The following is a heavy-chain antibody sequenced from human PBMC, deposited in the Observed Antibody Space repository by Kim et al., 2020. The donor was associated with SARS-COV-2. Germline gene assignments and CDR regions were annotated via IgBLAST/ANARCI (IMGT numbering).Heavy chain of an antibody. CDR1: GFTVSSNY. CDR2: IYSGGST. CDR3: ARDWGEYYLDY. D-gene: IGHD3-16*01. V-gene: IGHV3-66*01. Sequence: GGSLRLSCAASGFTVSSNYMSWVRQAPGKGLEWVSVIYSGGSTYYADSVKGRCTISRDNSKNTLYLQMNSLRAEDTTVYYCARDWGEYYLDYWGQGTLVTVSS. J-gene: IGHJ4*02.